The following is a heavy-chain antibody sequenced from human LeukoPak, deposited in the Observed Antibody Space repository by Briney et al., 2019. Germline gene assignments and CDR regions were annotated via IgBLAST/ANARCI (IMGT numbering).Heavy chain of an antibody. CDR3: VRLRRNSDTSGFYYYYDF. V-gene: IGHV3-21*01. CDR1: GFTFSGYS. J-gene: IGHJ4*02. D-gene: IGHD3-22*01. CDR2: ISSSGTYI. Sequence: GGSLRLSCAASGFTFSGYSMNWVRQAPGKGLEWVSSISSSGTYIYYADSVRGRFRISRDDARDSLYLQMNSLRAEDTAVYYCVRLRRNSDTSGFYYYYDFWGQGTLVTVSS.